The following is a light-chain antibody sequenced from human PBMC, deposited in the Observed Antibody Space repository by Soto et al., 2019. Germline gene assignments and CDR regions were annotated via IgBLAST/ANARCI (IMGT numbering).Light chain of an antibody. CDR1: ISNIRSSN. Sequence: SLPTPPPSACGTPGQRYNISCSRSISNIRSSNVNWYQQLPGTAPKLLIYTNNQRPSGVPDRFSGSQSGTSASLAISGLQSEDEADYYCAAWDDSLNGRVFGTGTQVTVL. CDR3: AAWDDSLNGRV. V-gene: IGLV1-44*01. J-gene: IGLJ1*01. CDR2: TNN.